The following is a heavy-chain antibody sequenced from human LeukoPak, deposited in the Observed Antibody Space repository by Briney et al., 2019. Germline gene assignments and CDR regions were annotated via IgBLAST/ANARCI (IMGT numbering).Heavy chain of an antibody. J-gene: IGHJ4*02. CDR2: INPSGGST. Sequence: GASVKVSCKASGYTFTSCYMHWVRQAPGQGLERMGIINPSGGSTSYAQKFQGRVTMTRDTSTSTVYMELSSLRSEDTAVYYCARVADDILTGHAFDYWGQGTLVTVSS. CDR3: ARVADDILTGHAFDY. CDR1: GYTFTSCY. V-gene: IGHV1-46*01. D-gene: IGHD3-9*01.